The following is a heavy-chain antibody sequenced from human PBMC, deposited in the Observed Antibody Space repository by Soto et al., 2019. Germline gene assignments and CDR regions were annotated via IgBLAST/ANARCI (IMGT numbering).Heavy chain of an antibody. J-gene: IGHJ6*02. CDR1: GGSFSGYY. CDR3: ARGDPDLAMYV. V-gene: IGHV4-34*01. CDR2: INHSGNT. Sequence: QVQLQQWGAGLLKPSETLSLTCAVYGGSFSGYYWSWIRQPPGKGLEWIGEINHSGNTNYNPSLKSRVTISVDTSKNQFSLKLNSVTAADTAVYYCARGDPDLAMYVWGQGTTVTVSS.